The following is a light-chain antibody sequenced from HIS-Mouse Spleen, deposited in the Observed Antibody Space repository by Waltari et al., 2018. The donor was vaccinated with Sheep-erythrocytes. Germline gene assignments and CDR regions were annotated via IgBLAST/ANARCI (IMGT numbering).Light chain of an antibody. CDR1: SSYVGSYHL. J-gene: IGLJ3*02. Sequence: QSALTQPASVSGSPGQSITISCTGPSSYVGSYHLVSWYQQHPGKAPKLMIYEGSKRPSGVSNRFSGSKSGNTASLTISGLQAEDEADYYCCSYAGSSTPWVFGGGTKLTVL. V-gene: IGLV2-23*01. CDR3: CSYAGSSTPWV. CDR2: EGS.